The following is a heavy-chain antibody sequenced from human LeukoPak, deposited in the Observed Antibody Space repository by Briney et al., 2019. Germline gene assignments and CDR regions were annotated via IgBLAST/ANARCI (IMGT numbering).Heavy chain of an antibody. J-gene: IGHJ3*02. V-gene: IGHV4-39*07. CDR1: GGSISSSSYY. CDR2: IYYSGST. Sequence: SETLSLTCTVSGGSISSSSYYWGWIRQPPGKGLEWIGSIYYSGSTYYNPSLKSRVTISVDTSKNQFSLKLSSVTAADTAVYYCARPEVRGVIGAFDIWGQGTMVTVSS. D-gene: IGHD3-10*01. CDR3: ARPEVRGVIGAFDI.